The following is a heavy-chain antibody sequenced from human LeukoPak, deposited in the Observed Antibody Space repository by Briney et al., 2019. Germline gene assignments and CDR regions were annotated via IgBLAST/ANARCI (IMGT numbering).Heavy chain of an antibody. J-gene: IGHJ4*02. V-gene: IGHV3-48*01. D-gene: IGHD6-13*01. CDR3: ARSYSSTRQVYYFDY. Sequence: PGGSLRLSCAASGFTFSSYSMNWVRQAPGKGLEWVAYISSSSTTTYYADSVKGRFTISRDNAKNSLYLQMNSLRAEDTAVYYCARSYSSTRQVYYFDYWGQGTLVTVSS. CDR1: GFTFSSYS. CDR2: ISSSSTTT.